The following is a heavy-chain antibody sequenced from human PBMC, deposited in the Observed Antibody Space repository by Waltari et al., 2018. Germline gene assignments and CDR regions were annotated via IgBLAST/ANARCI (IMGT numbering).Heavy chain of an antibody. CDR2: IYHSGST. Sequence: QVQLQESGPGLVKPSETLSLTCAVSGYSISSGYYWGWIRQPPGKGLEWIGSIYHSGSTYYNPSIKRRVTISVDTSKNQFSLKLSSVTAADTAVYYCASSIRTYGMDVWGQGTTVTVSS. CDR1: GYSISSGYY. V-gene: IGHV4-38-2*01. CDR3: ASSIRTYGMDV. D-gene: IGHD3-10*01. J-gene: IGHJ6*02.